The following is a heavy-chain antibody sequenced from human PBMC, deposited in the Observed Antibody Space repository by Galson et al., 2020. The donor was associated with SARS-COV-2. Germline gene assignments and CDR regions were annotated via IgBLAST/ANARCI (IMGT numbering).Heavy chain of an antibody. CDR2: IDPSDSYT. J-gene: IGHJ6*02. Sequence: HGESLKISCKGSGYSFTSYWISWVRQMPGKGLEWMGRIDPSDSYTNYSPSFQGHVTISADKSISTAYLQWSSLKASDTAMYYCARQTTHSDYCSSTSCYVLTIYGMDVWGQGTTVTVSS. CDR1: GYSFTSYW. CDR3: ARQTTHSDYCSSTSCYVLTIYGMDV. D-gene: IGHD2-2*01. V-gene: IGHV5-10-1*01.